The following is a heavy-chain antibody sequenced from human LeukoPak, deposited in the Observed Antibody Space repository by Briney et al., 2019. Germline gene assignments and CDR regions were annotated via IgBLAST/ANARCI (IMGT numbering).Heavy chain of an antibody. CDR1: GGSISSYY. D-gene: IGHD5-12*01. CDR2: IYTSGST. CDR3: ARGEWLRYGYYYGMDV. Sequence: MTSETLSLTCTVSGGSISSYYWSWIRQPAGKGLEWIGRIYTSGSTNYNPSLKSRVTMSVDTSKNQFSLKLSSVTAADTAVYYCARGEWLRYGYYYGMDVWGQGTTVTVS. J-gene: IGHJ6*02. V-gene: IGHV4-4*07.